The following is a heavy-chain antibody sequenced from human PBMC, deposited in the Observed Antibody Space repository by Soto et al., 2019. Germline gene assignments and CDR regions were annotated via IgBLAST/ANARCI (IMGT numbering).Heavy chain of an antibody. V-gene: IGHV3-48*03. CDR1: GFMFSTYL. CDR3: ARGGVV. Sequence: GGSLRLSCEASGFMFSTYLMSWVRQAPGKGLEWISLISERGITTTYADSVRSRFTVSRDNGQSSLYLQMDRMTVEDTGVYYCARGGVVWGGGVLVTVS. J-gene: IGHJ4*02. CDR2: ISERGITT. D-gene: IGHD2-8*01.